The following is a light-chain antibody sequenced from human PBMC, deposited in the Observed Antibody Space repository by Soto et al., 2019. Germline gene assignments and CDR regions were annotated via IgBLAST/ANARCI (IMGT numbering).Light chain of an antibody. CDR1: QSVSSY. CDR3: QQRSNSPPT. CDR2: DAS. J-gene: IGKJ2*01. Sequence: EIVLTQSPATLSLSPGERAALSCRASQSVSSYLAWYQQKPGQAPRLLIYDASNRATGIPARFSGSGSGTVFTLTISSLEPEEFAVYYCQQRSNSPPTFGQGTKLEIK. V-gene: IGKV3-11*01.